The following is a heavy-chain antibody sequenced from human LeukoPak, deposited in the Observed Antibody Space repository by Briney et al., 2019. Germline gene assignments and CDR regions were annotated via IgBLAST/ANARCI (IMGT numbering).Heavy chain of an antibody. D-gene: IGHD6-13*01. J-gene: IGHJ5*02. CDR3: AKDTVAAAGGAFDP. V-gene: IGHV3-30*18. CDR2: ISYDGSNK. Sequence: GGSLRLSCAASGFTFSSYGMHWVRQAPGKGLEWVAVISYDGSNKYYADSVKGRFTISRDNSKNTLYLQMNSLRAEDTALYYCAKDTVAAAGGAFDPWGQGTLVTVSS. CDR1: GFTFSSYG.